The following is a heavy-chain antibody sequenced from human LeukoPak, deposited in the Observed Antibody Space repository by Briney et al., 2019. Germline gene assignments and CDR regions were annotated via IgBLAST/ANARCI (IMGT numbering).Heavy chain of an antibody. D-gene: IGHD5-18*01. CDR1: GSTFRSFG. Sequence: GGSLRLSCAASGSTFRSFGMHFVRQAPGKGLEWVAFIRFNGSNQYYTDSVKGRFTISRDNSNNTLFLQMNNLRGDDTAVYLCAKGYGESHFDSWGQGTLVTVSS. CDR3: AKGYGESHFDS. J-gene: IGHJ4*02. CDR2: IRFNGSNQ. V-gene: IGHV3-30*02.